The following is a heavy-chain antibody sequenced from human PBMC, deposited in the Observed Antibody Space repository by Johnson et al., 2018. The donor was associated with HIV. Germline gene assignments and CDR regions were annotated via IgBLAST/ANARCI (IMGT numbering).Heavy chain of an antibody. Sequence: QAQLVESGGTVVQPGRSLRLSCAASGFIFSDFGMHWVRQAPGKGLEWVAVISYDGSNKNYADSVKGRFTISRDNAQNSLYLQMNSRRAEDTAVYNCARDHTRIQLWLRGAFDIWGQGTMVTVSS. CDR1: GFIFSDFG. V-gene: IGHV3-30*03. D-gene: IGHD5-18*01. CDR3: ARDHTRIQLWLRGAFDI. CDR2: ISYDGSNK. J-gene: IGHJ3*02.